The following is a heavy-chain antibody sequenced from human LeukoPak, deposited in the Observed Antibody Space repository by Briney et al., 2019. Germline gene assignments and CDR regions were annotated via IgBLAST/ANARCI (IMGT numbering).Heavy chain of an antibody. CDR1: GGSISSYY. CDR2: IYYSGST. Sequence: SETPSLTCTVSGGSISSYYWSWIRQPPGKGLEWIGYIYYSGSTNYNPSLKSRVTISVDTSKNQFSLKLSSVTAADTAVYYCARGLGTDYDFWSGYYAWYYYYYMDVWGKGTTVTVSS. V-gene: IGHV4-59*01. J-gene: IGHJ6*03. D-gene: IGHD3-3*01. CDR3: ARGLGTDYDFWSGYYAWYYYYYMDV.